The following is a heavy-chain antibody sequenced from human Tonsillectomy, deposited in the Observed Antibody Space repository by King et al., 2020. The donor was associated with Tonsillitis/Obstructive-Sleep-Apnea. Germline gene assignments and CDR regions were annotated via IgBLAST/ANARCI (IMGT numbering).Heavy chain of an antibody. V-gene: IGHV3-64*01. CDR2: ISSNGGST. CDR3: ARGEFFDY. J-gene: IGHJ4*02. Sequence: VQLVESGGGLVQPGGSLRLSCAASGFTFSSYAMHWVRQAPGKGLEYVSAISSNGGSTYYANSVKGRFTISRDNSKNTLYLQMGRLRAEDMAVYYCARGEFFDYWGQGTLVTVSS. CDR1: GFTFSSYA.